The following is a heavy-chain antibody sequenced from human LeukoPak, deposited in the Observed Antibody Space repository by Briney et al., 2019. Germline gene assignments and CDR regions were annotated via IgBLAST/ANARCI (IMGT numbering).Heavy chain of an antibody. Sequence: GGSLRLSCAASRFTFSSYAMHWVRQAPGKGLEWVTVISFDGSNKYYADSVKGRFTISRDNSKSSLFLQMNSLRGEDTAVYYCARDSDYYGSGPFDYWGQGTLVTVSS. CDR1: RFTFSSYA. J-gene: IGHJ4*02. CDR2: ISFDGSNK. D-gene: IGHD3-10*01. V-gene: IGHV3-30-3*01. CDR3: ARDSDYYGSGPFDY.